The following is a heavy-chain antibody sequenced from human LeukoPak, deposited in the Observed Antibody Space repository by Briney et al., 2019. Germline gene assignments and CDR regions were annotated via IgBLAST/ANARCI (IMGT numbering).Heavy chain of an antibody. CDR3: ARPYCSSSTCSQSGDY. Sequence: GESLKISCKGSGYGFTSYWIAWVRQMPGKGLEWMGIIYPGDSDTRYSPSFQGQVTVSADKSISTAYLQWSSLKASDTAMYYCARPYCSSSTCSQSGDYWGQGTLVTVSS. CDR1: GYGFTSYW. V-gene: IGHV5-51*01. CDR2: IYPGDSDT. J-gene: IGHJ4*02. D-gene: IGHD2-2*01.